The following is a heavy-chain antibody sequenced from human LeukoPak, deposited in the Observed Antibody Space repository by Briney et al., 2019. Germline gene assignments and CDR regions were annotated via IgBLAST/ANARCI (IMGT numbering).Heavy chain of an antibody. CDR2: MYYSGST. CDR1: GDSINSHH. D-gene: IGHD1-1*01. Sequence: SETLSLTCTVSGDSINSHHWNWIRQPPGKGLEWIGYMYYSGSTMYNRSLKSRVAISIDTSKNQFSLKLSSVTAADTAVYYCARDTYDYYFDSWGQGILVTVSS. V-gene: IGHV4-59*11. J-gene: IGHJ4*02. CDR3: ARDTYDYYFDS.